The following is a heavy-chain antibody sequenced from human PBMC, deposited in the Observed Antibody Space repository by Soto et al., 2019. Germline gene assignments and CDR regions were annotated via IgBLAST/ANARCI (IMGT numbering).Heavy chain of an antibody. CDR3: AKGRHCSGGSCYRVYYYYYMDV. CDR1: GFTFSSYA. Sequence: PGGSLRLSCAASGFTFSSYAMSWVRPAPGKGLEWVSAISGSGGSTYYADSVKGRFTISRDNSKNTLYLQMNSLRAEDTAVYYCAKGRHCSGGSCYRVYYYYYMDVWGKGTTVTVSS. J-gene: IGHJ6*03. V-gene: IGHV3-23*01. D-gene: IGHD2-15*01. CDR2: ISGSGGST.